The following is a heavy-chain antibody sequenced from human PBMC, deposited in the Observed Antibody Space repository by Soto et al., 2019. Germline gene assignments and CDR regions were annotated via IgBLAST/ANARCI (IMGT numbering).Heavy chain of an antibody. Sequence: QVQLVQSGAEVKKPGASVKVSCKASGYTFTSYAMHWVRQAPGQRLEWMGWINAGNGHTKYSQKFQGRVTITRDTFGSTAYMELSSLSSEDTALYYCARDITVTTPDCYFDLLGCGTLVTVSS. CDR1: GYTFTSYA. CDR3: ARDITVTTPDCYFDL. J-gene: IGHJ2*01. D-gene: IGHD4-4*01. CDR2: INAGNGHT. V-gene: IGHV1-3*01.